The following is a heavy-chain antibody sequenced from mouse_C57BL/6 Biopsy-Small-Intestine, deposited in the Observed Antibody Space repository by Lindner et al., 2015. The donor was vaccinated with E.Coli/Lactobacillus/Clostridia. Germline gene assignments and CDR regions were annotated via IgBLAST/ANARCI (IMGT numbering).Heavy chain of an antibody. J-gene: IGHJ3*01. Sequence: VQLQESGPELVKPGASVKIPCKATGYTFTDYNMDWVKQSHVKSLEWIGDVNPNSGGTIYNQKFKGKATLTVDKSSSTAYMELRSLTSEDTAVYYCARRQLNWFDYWGQGDSGHCLC. D-gene: IGHD3-2*02. CDR3: ARRQLNWFDY. CDR2: VNPNSGGT. V-gene: IGHV1-18*01. CDR1: GYTFTDYN.